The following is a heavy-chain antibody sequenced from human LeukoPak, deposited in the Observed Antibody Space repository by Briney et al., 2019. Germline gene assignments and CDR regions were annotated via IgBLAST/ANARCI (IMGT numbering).Heavy chain of an antibody. J-gene: IGHJ5*02. D-gene: IGHD3-22*01. CDR1: GGSISSYY. V-gene: IGHV4-59*08. CDR2: IYYSGST. CDR3: ARHHFNYYDSSGYPPGFDP. Sequence: SETLSLTCTVSGGSISSYYWSWIRQPRGKGLEWIGYIYYSGSTNYNPSLKSRVTISVDTSKNQFSLKLSSVTAADTAVYYCARHHFNYYDSSGYPPGFDPWGQGTLVTVSS.